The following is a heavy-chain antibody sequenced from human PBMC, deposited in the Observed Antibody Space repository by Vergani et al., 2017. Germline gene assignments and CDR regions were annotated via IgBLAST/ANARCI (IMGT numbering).Heavy chain of an antibody. D-gene: IGHD2-2*02. CDR2: IWYDGSNK. CDR3: ARALGYCSSTSCYTLDY. Sequence: QVQLVESGGGVVQPGRSLRLSCAASGFTFISYGMHWVRQAPGKGLEGVAVIWYDGSNKYYADSVKGRFTISRDNSKNTLYLQMNSLRAEDTAVYYCARALGYCSSTSCYTLDYWGQGTLVTVSS. CDR1: GFTFISYG. J-gene: IGHJ4*02. V-gene: IGHV3-33*01.